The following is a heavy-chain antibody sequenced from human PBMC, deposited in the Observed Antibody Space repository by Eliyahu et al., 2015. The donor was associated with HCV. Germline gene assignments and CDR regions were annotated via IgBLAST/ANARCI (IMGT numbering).Heavy chain of an antibody. J-gene: IGHJ4*02. CDR3: ARGIVASGPYFDH. CDR2: FDPEDGET. Sequence: QVQLVQSGAEVKKPGASVKVSCKVSGYSLTEFSIHWVRQAPGKGLEWMGDFDPEDGETMYAHKFQGRFTMTEDTSTNTAYMDLTSLTFEDTAVYYCARGIVASGPYFDHWSQGTLVTVSS. CDR1: GYSLTEFS. V-gene: IGHV1-24*01. D-gene: IGHD6-13*01.